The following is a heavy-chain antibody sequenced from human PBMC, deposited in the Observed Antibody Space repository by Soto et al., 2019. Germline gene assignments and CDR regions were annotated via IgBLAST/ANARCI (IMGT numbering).Heavy chain of an antibody. J-gene: IGHJ3*02. CDR1: GYTFTSYG. D-gene: IGHD2-15*01. Sequence: ASVKASCKASGYTFTSYGISCVRQAPGQGLEWMGWISAYNGNTNYAQKLQGRVTMTTDTSTSTAYMELRSLRSDDTAVYYCARAQDTALDAFDIWGQGTMVTVSS. CDR2: ISAYNGNT. CDR3: ARAQDTALDAFDI. V-gene: IGHV1-18*01.